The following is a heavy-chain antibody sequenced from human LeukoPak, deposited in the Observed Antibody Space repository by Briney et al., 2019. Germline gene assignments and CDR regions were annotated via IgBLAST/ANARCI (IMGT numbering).Heavy chain of an antibody. CDR3: ARASSSWYGDY. D-gene: IGHD6-13*01. V-gene: IGHV3-53*01. Sequence: GSLRLSCAASGFTVSSNYMSWVRQAPGKGLEWVSVIYSDGSTDYADSVKGRFTISRDNSKNMVYLQMNTLRAEDTAVYYCARASSSWYGDYWGQGTLVTVSS. CDR1: GFTVSSNY. J-gene: IGHJ4*02. CDR2: IYSDGST.